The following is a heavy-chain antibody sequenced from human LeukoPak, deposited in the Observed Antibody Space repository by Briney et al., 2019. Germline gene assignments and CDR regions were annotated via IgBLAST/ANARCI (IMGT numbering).Heavy chain of an antibody. Sequence: GESLKISCQGSGYSFTTHWIGWVRQLPGKGLEWMVVIYPHDSDTKYSPSFQGQVTISVDKSTSTAYLQWISLKASDSGMYYCARVPSKRIQVSDDWGQGTLVTVSS. D-gene: IGHD6-25*01. J-gene: IGHJ4*02. CDR3: ARVPSKRIQVSDD. CDR2: IYPHDSDT. V-gene: IGHV5-51*01. CDR1: GYSFTTHW.